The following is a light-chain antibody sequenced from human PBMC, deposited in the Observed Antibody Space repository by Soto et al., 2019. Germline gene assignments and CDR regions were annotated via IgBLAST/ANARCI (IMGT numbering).Light chain of an antibody. V-gene: IGKV1-27*01. CDR1: QGIAPY. Sequence: DVQRTQSPSSLSAFVGDRVTITCRASQGIAPYLAWFQQKPGKVPKLLIYATSTLQSGVPSRFSGSGSGTDFTLTINSLQPEDVGTYYCQKYNSAPLTFGGGTKVAIK. J-gene: IGKJ4*01. CDR3: QKYNSAPLT. CDR2: ATS.